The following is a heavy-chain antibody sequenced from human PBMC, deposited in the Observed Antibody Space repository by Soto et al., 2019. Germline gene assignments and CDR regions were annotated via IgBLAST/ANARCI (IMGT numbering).Heavy chain of an antibody. J-gene: IGHJ4*02. CDR1: GYTFSAHY. V-gene: IGHV1-2*02. Sequence: QVQLGQSGPEVKRPGASVQLSCKTSGYTFSAHYIHWVRQAPGQGPEWMGWINPKNGDTKYAQRFQGRVTMARDTFIRTVYLDLSGLRPDDTAVYYCGRAHDPRLEVFDYWGQGTLVSVSS. CDR3: GRAHDPRLEVFDY. CDR2: INPKNGDT. D-gene: IGHD3-10*01.